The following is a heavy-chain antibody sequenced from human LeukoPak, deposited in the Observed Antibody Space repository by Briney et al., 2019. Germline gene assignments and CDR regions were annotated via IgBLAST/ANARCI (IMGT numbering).Heavy chain of an antibody. D-gene: IGHD6-13*01. Sequence: GESLKISSKGSGYSFTSYWIGWGLQMPGKGLEWMGIMYPADSDTRYSPSFQGQVTFSADKSISTAYLQWVSLKASDTAMYYCARLTSSWSFDYWGQGTLVTVSS. CDR2: MYPADSDT. CDR1: GYSFTSYW. V-gene: IGHV5-51*01. J-gene: IGHJ4*02. CDR3: ARLTSSWSFDY.